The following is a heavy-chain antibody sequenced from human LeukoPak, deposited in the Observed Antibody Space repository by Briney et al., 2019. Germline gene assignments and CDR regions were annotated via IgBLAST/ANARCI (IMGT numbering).Heavy chain of an antibody. D-gene: IGHD2-8*01. CDR2: IYPGDSDT. V-gene: IGHV5-51*01. Sequence: GESLKISCKGSGYNFTNYWIGWVRQMPGKGLEWMGIIYPGDSDTRYSPSFQGQVTISADKSISTAYLQWSSLKASDTAMYYCARREAGYCTNGVCYTGFDYWGQGTLVTVSS. CDR3: ARREAGYCTNGVCYTGFDY. J-gene: IGHJ4*02. CDR1: GYNFTNYW.